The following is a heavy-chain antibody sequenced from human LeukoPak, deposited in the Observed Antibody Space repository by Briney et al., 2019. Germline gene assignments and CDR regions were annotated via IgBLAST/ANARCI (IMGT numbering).Heavy chain of an antibody. CDR1: GFTFSNYA. Sequence: PGGSLRLSCGASGFTFSNYAMSWVRQAPGKGLEWVSGINDNGSTRFYAASVKGRFTSSRDNPKNTLYLQMNSLRAEDTAIYFCAREDDWNYEDYWGLGTLVTVSS. D-gene: IGHD1-7*01. CDR3: AREDDWNYEDY. V-gene: IGHV3-23*01. CDR2: INDNGSTR. J-gene: IGHJ4*02.